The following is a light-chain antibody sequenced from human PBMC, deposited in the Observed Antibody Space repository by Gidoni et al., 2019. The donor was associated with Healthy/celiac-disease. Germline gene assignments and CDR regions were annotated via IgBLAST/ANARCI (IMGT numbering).Light chain of an antibody. CDR1: HRLLNSNGYNY. CDR3: MQALQTPIT. J-gene: IGKJ5*01. Sequence: DIVMTQSPLSLPVTPVGPASISSRSSHRLLNSNGYNYLDWYLQKPGQAPQLLIYLGSNRASGVPDRFSGSGSGTDFTLKISRVEAEDVGVYYCMQALQTPITFGQGTRLEIK. V-gene: IGKV2-28*01. CDR2: LGS.